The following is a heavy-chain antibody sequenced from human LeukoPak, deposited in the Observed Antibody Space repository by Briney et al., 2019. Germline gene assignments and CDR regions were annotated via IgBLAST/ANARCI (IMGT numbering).Heavy chain of an antibody. D-gene: IGHD1-14*01. CDR3: ARVDPTGHFDY. Sequence: ASVKVSCKASGYTFTSYYMHWVRQAPGQGLEWMGIINPSGGSTSYAQKFQGRVTMTRDTSTSTAYMELSSLRSEDTAVYYCARVDPTGHFDYWGQGTLVTVSS. CDR2: INPSGGST. V-gene: IGHV1-46*01. CDR1: GYTFTSYY. J-gene: IGHJ4*02.